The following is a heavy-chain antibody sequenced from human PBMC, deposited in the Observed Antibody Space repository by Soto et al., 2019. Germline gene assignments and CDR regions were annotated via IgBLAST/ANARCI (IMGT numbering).Heavy chain of an antibody. CDR1: GGTFSSYA. Sequence: QVQLVQSGAEVKKPGSSVKVSCKASGGTFSSYAISWVRQAPGQGLEWMGGIIPIFGTANYAQKFQGRVTITADESTSTAYMELSSLRSEDTAVYYCARGTINSSSSRNYYYYGMDVWGQGTTVTVSS. CDR3: ARGTINSSSSRNYYYYGMDV. V-gene: IGHV1-69*01. CDR2: IIPIFGTA. J-gene: IGHJ6*02. D-gene: IGHD6-6*01.